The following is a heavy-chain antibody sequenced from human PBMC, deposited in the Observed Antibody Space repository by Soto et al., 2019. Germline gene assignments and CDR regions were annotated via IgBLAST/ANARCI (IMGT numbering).Heavy chain of an antibody. CDR2: ISPYTGNT. V-gene: IGHV1-18*01. Sequence: QVQLVQSGDEVKKPGASVKVSCKASGYIFVNYGIAWVRQAQGQGLEWMGWISPYTGNTHSASKVQGRLTMTTDTSTRTAYMDLGSLTADDTAVYYCVMVDNYVTPTPQDVWGQGTTVTVSS. CDR1: GYIFVNYG. D-gene: IGHD3-16*01. J-gene: IGHJ6*02. CDR3: VMVDNYVTPTPQDV.